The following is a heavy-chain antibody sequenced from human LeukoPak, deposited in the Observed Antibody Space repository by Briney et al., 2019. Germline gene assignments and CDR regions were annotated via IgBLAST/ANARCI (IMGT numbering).Heavy chain of an antibody. CDR2: ISVSGGST. D-gene: IGHD2-15*01. J-gene: IGHJ3*02. V-gene: IGHV3-23*01. Sequence: PGGSLRLSCAASGFTVSSYYMSWVRQAPGKGLEWVSAISVSGGSTYYADSVKGRFTISRDNSKNTLYLQMNSLRAEDTAVYYCAKYLWPRSGGYVFDIWGQGAMVTVSS. CDR3: AKYLWPRSGGYVFDI. CDR1: GFTVSSYY.